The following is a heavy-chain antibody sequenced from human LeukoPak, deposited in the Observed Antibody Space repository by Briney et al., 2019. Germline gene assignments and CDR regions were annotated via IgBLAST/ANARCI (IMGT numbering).Heavy chain of an antibody. Sequence: GGSLRLSCAASGFTFSSYSMNWVRQAPGKGLEWVSSISSSSSYIYYADSVKGRFTISRDNAKNSLYLQMNSLRAEDTAVYYCARGLEQWELLPDAFDIWGQGTMVTVSS. D-gene: IGHD1-26*01. CDR3: ARGLEQWELLPDAFDI. CDR2: ISSSSSYI. CDR1: GFTFSSYS. J-gene: IGHJ3*02. V-gene: IGHV3-21*01.